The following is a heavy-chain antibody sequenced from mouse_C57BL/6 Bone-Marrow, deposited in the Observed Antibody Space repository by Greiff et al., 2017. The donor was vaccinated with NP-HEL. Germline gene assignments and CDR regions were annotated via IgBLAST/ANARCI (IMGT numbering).Heavy chain of an antibody. CDR3: ARWDGYYGY. D-gene: IGHD2-3*01. J-gene: IGHJ2*01. CDR1: GYTFTSYW. V-gene: IGHV1-50*01. Sequence: QVQLQQPGAELVKPGASVKLSCKASGYTFTSYWMQWVKQRPGQGLEWIGEIDPSDSYTNYNQKFKDKATLTVDTSSSTAYMQLSSLTSEDSAVYYCARWDGYYGYWGQGTTLTVSS. CDR2: IDPSDSYT.